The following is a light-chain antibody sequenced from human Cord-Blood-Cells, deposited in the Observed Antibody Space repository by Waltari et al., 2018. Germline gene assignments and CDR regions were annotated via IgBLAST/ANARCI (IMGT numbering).Light chain of an antibody. J-gene: IGLJ2*01. Sequence: QSVLTQPPSASGTPGQRVTISCSGSSSNIGSNYVYWYQQLPGTAPKLILYRNNQRPSGVADRFSCSTSGTSASLSISGLRSEGEADYYCAAWDDSLSGVVFGGGTKLTVL. CDR2: RNN. CDR1: SSNIGSNY. CDR3: AAWDDSLSGVV. V-gene: IGLV1-47*01.